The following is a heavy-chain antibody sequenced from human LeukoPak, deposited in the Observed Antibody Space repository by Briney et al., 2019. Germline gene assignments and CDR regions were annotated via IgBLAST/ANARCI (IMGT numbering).Heavy chain of an antibody. D-gene: IGHD3-10*01. CDR3: ARAHGDTASFDY. CDR2: ISAYNGNT. V-gene: IGHV1-18*04. CDR1: GYTFTGYY. Sequence: GASVKVSCKASGYTFTGYYMHWVRQAPGQGLEWMGWISAYNGNTNYAQKLQGRVTMTTDTSTSTAYMELRSLRSDDTAVYYCARAHGDTASFDYWGQGTLVTVSS. J-gene: IGHJ4*02.